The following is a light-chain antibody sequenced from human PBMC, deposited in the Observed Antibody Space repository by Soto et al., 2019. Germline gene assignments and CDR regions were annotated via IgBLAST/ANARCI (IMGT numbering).Light chain of an antibody. CDR2: WAS. CDR3: HHYYSSPFT. CDR1: QSVLHSSNNKNY. V-gene: IGKV4-1*01. Sequence: DIVMTQSPDSLAVSLGERATINCKSSQSVLHSSNNKNYLAWYQQKPGQPPKLLIYWASTRDSGVPDRFSDSGSGTDFTLTISSLQTEDVAVYYCHHYYSSPFTFGPGTKVDIK. J-gene: IGKJ3*01.